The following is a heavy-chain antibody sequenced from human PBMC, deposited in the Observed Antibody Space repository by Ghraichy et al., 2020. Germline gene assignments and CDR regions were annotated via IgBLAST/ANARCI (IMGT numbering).Heavy chain of an antibody. CDR1: GFTLSTYS. CDR2: ISSSSTTI. V-gene: IGHV3-48*02. D-gene: IGHD1-26*01. Sequence: GGSLRLTCTASGFTLSTYSMDWVCQAQGKGLEWDSYISSSSTTIYSADSVKGRFTISRDNAKNSLYLQMNSLRDEETAVYYCARGPTVGANIYFDYWGQGTLVTVSS. J-gene: IGHJ4*02. CDR3: ARGPTVGANIYFDY.